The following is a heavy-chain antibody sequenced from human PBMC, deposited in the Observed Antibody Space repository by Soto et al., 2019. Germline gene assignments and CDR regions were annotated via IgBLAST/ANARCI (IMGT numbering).Heavy chain of an antibody. CDR1: GFTFSSND. D-gene: IGHD3-22*01. J-gene: IGHJ3*01. CDR2: IYSSGST. Sequence: EVQLVASGGGLIQPGGSLRLSCAASGFTFSSNDMNWVRQAPGKGLEWVSLIYSSGSTSYADSVKGRFTISRDNSKKTLYLQMSSLRAEDTAVYYCATRPLLPGAPWGQGTMVTVSS. CDR3: ATRPLLPGAP. V-gene: IGHV3-53*01.